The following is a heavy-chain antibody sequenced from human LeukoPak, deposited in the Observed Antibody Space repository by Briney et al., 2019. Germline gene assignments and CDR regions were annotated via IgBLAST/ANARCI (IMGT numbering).Heavy chain of an antibody. V-gene: IGHV4-59*01. CDR1: GGSISSYY. CDR2: IYYSGST. J-gene: IGHJ2*01. D-gene: IGHD3-22*01. CDR3: ARDYGGYYSKDWYFDL. Sequence: SETLSLTCTVSGGSISSYYWSWIRQPPGKGLEWFGYIYYSGSTNYNPSLKSRVTISVDTSKNQFSLKLSSVTAADTAVYYCARDYGGYYSKDWYFDLWGRGTLVTVSS.